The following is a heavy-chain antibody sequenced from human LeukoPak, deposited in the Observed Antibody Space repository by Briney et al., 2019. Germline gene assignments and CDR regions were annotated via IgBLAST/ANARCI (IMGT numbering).Heavy chain of an antibody. CDR3: ARSVETATISSDWFDP. J-gene: IGHJ5*02. CDR2: INSDGSST. V-gene: IGHV3-74*01. CDR1: GFTFSSYS. D-gene: IGHD5-24*01. Sequence: GGSLRLSCAASGFTFSSYSMNWVRQAPGKGLVWVSRINSDGSSTSYADSVKGRFTISRDNAKNTLYLQMNSLRAEDTAVYYCARSVETATISSDWFDPWGQGTLVTVSS.